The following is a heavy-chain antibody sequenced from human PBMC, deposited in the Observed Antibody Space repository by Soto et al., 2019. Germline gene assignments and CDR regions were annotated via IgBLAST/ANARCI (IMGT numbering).Heavy chain of an antibody. J-gene: IGHJ4*02. D-gene: IGHD1-26*01. CDR1: GYTFTVYY. CDR3: ARDLAKGGGSAGSVY. V-gene: IGHV1-2*02. CDR2: INPKSGGT. Sequence: ASVKGSCKAAGYTFTVYYMHWVRQAPGQGLEWMGWINPKSGGTMYPQKFQGRVTMTWDTSISTAYMALTRLRSDDTAVYYCARDLAKGGGSAGSVYWGRG.